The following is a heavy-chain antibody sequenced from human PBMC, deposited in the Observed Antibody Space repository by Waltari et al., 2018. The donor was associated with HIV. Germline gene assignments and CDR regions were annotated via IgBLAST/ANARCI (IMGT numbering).Heavy chain of an antibody. Sequence: EVQLVESGGGLVQPGGSLRLSCAASGFTFSSYEMNWFRQAPGKGLEGVSYIMSSGSTIYYADSVKGRFTISRDNAKNSLYLQMNSLRAEDTAVYYCARDWGSGSYRWGQGTLVTVSS. J-gene: IGHJ4*02. CDR1: GFTFSSYE. CDR3: ARDWGSGSYR. D-gene: IGHD3-10*01. V-gene: IGHV3-48*03. CDR2: IMSSGSTI.